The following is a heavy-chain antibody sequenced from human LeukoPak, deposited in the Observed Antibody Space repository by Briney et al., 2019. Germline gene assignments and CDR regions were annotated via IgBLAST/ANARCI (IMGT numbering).Heavy chain of an antibody. Sequence: GRSLRLPCAASGFTFSSYGMHWVRQAPGKGLEWVAVIWYDGSNKYYADSVKGRFTISRDNSKNTLYLQMNSLRAEDTAVYYCARESPPGYYGSGPSYYYYGMDVWGQGTTVTVSS. CDR2: IWYDGSNK. CDR3: ARESPPGYYGSGPSYYYYGMDV. J-gene: IGHJ6*02. CDR1: GFTFSSYG. D-gene: IGHD3-10*01. V-gene: IGHV3-33*01.